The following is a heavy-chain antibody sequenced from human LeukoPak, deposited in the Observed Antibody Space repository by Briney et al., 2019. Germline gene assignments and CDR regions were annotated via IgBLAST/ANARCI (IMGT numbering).Heavy chain of an antibody. CDR2: IYYSGST. Sequence: PSETLSLTCTVSGGSISSYYWSWLRQPPGKGLEWIGYIYYSGSTNYNPSLKSRVTISVDTSMNQFSLKLSSVAAADTVVYYCARELDGSGSYWFDPWGQGTLVTVSS. CDR1: GGSISSYY. D-gene: IGHD3-10*01. CDR3: ARELDGSGSYWFDP. V-gene: IGHV4-59*01. J-gene: IGHJ5*02.